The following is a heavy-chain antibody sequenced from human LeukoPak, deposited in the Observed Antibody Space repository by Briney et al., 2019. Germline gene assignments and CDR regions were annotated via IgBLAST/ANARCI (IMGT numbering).Heavy chain of an antibody. CDR2: IYYSGST. D-gene: IGHD6-13*01. J-gene: IGHJ4*02. CDR3: ARGRLIAAAGTGRDY. Sequence: SETLSLTCTVSGGSISSSSYYWGWIRQPPGKGLEWIGSIYYSGSTYYNPSLKSRVTISVDTSKNQFSLKLSSATAADTAVYYCARGRLIAAAGTGRDYWGQGTLVTVSS. V-gene: IGHV4-39*07. CDR1: GGSISSSSYY.